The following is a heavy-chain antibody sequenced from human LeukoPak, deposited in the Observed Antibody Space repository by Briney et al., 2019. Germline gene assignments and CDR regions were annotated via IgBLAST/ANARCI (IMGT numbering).Heavy chain of an antibody. V-gene: IGHV4-38-2*01. CDR1: GYSISSGYY. CDR3: ARRSSAFDP. Sequence: PSETLSLTCAVSGYSISSGYYWGWIRQPPGKGLEWIGTIYHSGSTYYNPSLKSRVTISVDRSKNQFFLKLSSVTAADTAVYYCARRSSAFDPWGQGTLVTVSS. CDR2: IYHSGST. J-gene: IGHJ5*02. D-gene: IGHD3-3*01.